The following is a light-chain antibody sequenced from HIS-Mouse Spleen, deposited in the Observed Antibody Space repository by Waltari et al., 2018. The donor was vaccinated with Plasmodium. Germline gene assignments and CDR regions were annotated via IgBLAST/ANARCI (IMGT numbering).Light chain of an antibody. V-gene: IGKV3-15*01. CDR1: QTVSSH. CDR3: QQYNNWSFT. J-gene: IGKJ3*01. Sequence: EIVMTQSPATLAVSSGESALHACRASQTVSSHVAWYQQKPGQVPRLLIYGASTRATGIPARFSGSGSGTEFTLTISSLQSEDFAVYYCQQYNNWSFTFGPGTKVDIK. CDR2: GAS.